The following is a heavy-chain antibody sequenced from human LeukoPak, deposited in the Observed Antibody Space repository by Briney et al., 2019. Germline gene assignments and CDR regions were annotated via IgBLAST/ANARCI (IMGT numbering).Heavy chain of an antibody. Sequence: PSETLSLTCTVSGGSISSYYWSWIRQPPGKGLEWIGYIYYSGSTNYNPSPKSRVTISVDTSKNQFSLKLSSVTAADTAVYYCARARRLANAFDIWGQGTMVTVSS. CDR2: IYYSGST. CDR1: GGSISSYY. V-gene: IGHV4-59*01. CDR3: ARARRLANAFDI. J-gene: IGHJ3*02. D-gene: IGHD4-11*01.